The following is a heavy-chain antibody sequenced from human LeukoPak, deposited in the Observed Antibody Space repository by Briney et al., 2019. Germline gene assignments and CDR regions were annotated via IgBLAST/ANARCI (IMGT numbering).Heavy chain of an antibody. D-gene: IGHD3-22*01. V-gene: IGHV4-61*02. J-gene: IGHJ3*02. Sequence: SETLSLTCAVSGGSISSGSYYWSWIRQPAGKGLEWIGRIYTSGTTNYNPSLKSRVTMSVDTSKKQFSLRLSSVTAADTALYYCARDRPRTYHYDIGGAFDIWGQGTMVTVSS. CDR2: IYTSGTT. CDR1: GGSISSGSYY. CDR3: ARDRPRTYHYDIGGAFDI.